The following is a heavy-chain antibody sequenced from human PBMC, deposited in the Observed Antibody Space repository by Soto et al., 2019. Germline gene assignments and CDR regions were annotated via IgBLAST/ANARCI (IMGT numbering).Heavy chain of an antibody. V-gene: IGHV1-69*01. J-gene: IGHJ5*02. CDR3: ARCTKCSYNWNWFDP. CDR1: GGTFSSYA. Sequence: QVQLVQSGAEVKKPGSSVKVSCKASGGTFSSYAISWVRQAPGQGLEWMGGIIPIFGTANYAQKFQGRATITADESTSTAYMELSSLRSEDTAVYYCARCTKCSYNWNWFDPWGQGTLVTVSS. CDR2: IIPIFGTA. D-gene: IGHD1-20*01.